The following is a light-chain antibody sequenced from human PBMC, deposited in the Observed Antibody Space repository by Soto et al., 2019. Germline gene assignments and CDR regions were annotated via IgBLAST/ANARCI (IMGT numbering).Light chain of an antibody. CDR1: RSISDW. V-gene: IGKV1-5*01. CDR3: LQYDSHSWT. Sequence: DIQMTQFPSTLSPSLGDRVTITCRASRSISDWVAWYQQKPGKAPKLLIFDASNLKSGVPSRFSGSGSGTEFTLSISSMQPDDVATYYCLQYDSHSWTFGQGTKVDIK. CDR2: DAS. J-gene: IGKJ1*01.